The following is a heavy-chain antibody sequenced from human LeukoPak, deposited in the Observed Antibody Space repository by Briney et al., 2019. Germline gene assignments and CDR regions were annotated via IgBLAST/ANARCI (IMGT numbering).Heavy chain of an antibody. CDR1: GYTFTGYY. Sequence: ASVKVSCKASGYTFTGYYMHWVRQAPGQGLEWMGRINPNSGGTNYAQKFQGRVTITRDTSISTAYMELSRLRSDDTAVYYCARDNYYDFWSGYSTHANNWFDPWGQGTLVTVSS. V-gene: IGHV1-2*06. CDR3: ARDNYYDFWSGYSTHANNWFDP. D-gene: IGHD3-3*01. CDR2: INPNSGGT. J-gene: IGHJ5*02.